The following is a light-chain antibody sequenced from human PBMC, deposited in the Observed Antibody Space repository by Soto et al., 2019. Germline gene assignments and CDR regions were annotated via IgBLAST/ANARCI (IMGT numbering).Light chain of an antibody. V-gene: IGLV1-40*01. CDR2: ANN. CDR3: QSYDSSLSGDV. J-gene: IGLJ1*01. Sequence: QSVLTQPPSVSGAPGQGVTISCTGSSSNIGAGYDVHWYQQLPGTAPKLFMYANNNRPSWVPDRFSGSKSGTSASLAITGLQAEDEADYYCQSYDSSLSGDVFGTGTKVTVL. CDR1: SSNIGAGYD.